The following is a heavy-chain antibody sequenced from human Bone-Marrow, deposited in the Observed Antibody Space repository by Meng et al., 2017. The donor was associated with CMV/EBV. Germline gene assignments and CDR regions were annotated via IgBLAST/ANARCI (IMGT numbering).Heavy chain of an antibody. J-gene: IGHJ4*01. CDR2: INHSGST. V-gene: IGHV4-34*01. CDR1: GGSFSGYY. D-gene: IGHD6-19*01. CDR3: ARGPLSSGWYS. Sequence: SETLSLTCAVYGGSFSGYYWSWIRQPPGKGLEWIEEINHSGSTNYNPSLKSRVTISVDTSKTPFSLKLSSVTAAATAVYYWARGPLSSGWYSWGQGTLVTVSS.